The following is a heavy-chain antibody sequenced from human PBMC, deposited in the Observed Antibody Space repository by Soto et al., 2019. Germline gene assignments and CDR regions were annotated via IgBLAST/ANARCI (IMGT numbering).Heavy chain of an antibody. CDR2: IIPIFGTA. CDR3: ARDGGRHSGGIDY. V-gene: IGHV1-69*01. Sequence: QVQLVQSGAEVKKPGSSVKVSCKASGGTFSSYSINWVRRAPGQGLEWMGEIIPIFGTANYAQKFQGRVTITADESTSTAYMELSSLISEETAVYYCARDGGRHSGGIDYWGQGTLVTVSS. D-gene: IGHD1-26*01. J-gene: IGHJ4*02. CDR1: GGTFSSYS.